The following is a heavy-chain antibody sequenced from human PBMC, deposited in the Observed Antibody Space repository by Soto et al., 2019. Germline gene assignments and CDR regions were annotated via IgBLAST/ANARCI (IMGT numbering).Heavy chain of an antibody. CDR2: IYYSGST. CDR1: GGSISSYY. CDR3: ARRYGSCFDY. J-gene: IGHJ4*02. D-gene: IGHD5-18*01. Sequence: QVQLQESGPGLVKPSETLSLTCTVSGGSISSYYWGWIRQPPGKGLEWIGYIYYSGSTNYNPSLTSRVTISVDTSKNQFSLKLSSVTAADTAVYSCARRYGSCFDYWGQGTLVTVSS. V-gene: IGHV4-59*08.